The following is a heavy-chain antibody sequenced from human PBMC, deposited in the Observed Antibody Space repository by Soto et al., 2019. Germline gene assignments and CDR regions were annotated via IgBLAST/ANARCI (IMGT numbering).Heavy chain of an antibody. CDR3: ARGGTRSADLPTY. CDR1: GDSINNYY. J-gene: IGHJ4*02. Sequence: VRLQESGPGLMEPSETLSLTCSVSGDSINNYYWSWIRQPAGKGLEWIGRIYSSGSANYNPSLKTRGTMSVDTSKNQVFLSVTSVTAADTAVYFCARGGTRSADLPTYWGQGIQVIVSS. V-gene: IGHV4-4*07. D-gene: IGHD1-1*01. CDR2: IYSSGSA.